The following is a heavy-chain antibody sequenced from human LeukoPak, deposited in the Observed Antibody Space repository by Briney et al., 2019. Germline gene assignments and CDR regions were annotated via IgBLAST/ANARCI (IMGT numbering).Heavy chain of an antibody. D-gene: IGHD5-24*01. J-gene: IGHJ5*02. V-gene: IGHV1-2*02. CDR3: ARESPLVRDGYNFGWFDP. CDR2: INPNSGGT. Sequence: GASVKVSCKASGYTFTGYYMHWVRQAPGQGLEWMGWINPNSGGTNYAQKFQGRVTMTRDTSISTAYMELSRLRSGDTAVYYCARESPLVRDGYNFGWFDPWGQGTLVTVSS. CDR1: GYTFTGYY.